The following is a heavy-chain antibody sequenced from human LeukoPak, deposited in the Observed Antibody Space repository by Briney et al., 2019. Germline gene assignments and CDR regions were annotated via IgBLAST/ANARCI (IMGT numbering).Heavy chain of an antibody. D-gene: IGHD6-19*01. CDR2: IYYSGST. CDR3: ARSSAWHPISMDV. Sequence: SETLSLTCTVSSGSISSYYWSWIRQPPGKGLEWIGYIYYSGSTNYNPSLKSRVTISIDTSKNQFSLKLSSLTAADTAVYYCARSSAWHPISMDVWGKGTTVTVSS. J-gene: IGHJ6*04. V-gene: IGHV4-59*01. CDR1: SGSISSYY.